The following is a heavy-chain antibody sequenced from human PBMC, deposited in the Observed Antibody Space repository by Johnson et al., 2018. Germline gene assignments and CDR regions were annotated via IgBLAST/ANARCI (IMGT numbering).Heavy chain of an antibody. J-gene: IGHJ1*01. D-gene: IGHD1-26*01. Sequence: VQLQESGGGLVQPGGSLKLSCAASGFSFSGSPMHWVRQASGKGLEWVGRIRSKANNYAIAYGASVKGRFTISRDDSKNTAYLQMNRLKTEDTAVYYCTRADYSGTYFSWGQGTRVTVSS. V-gene: IGHV3-73*01. CDR3: TRADYSGTYFS. CDR1: GFSFSGSP. CDR2: IRSKANNYAI.